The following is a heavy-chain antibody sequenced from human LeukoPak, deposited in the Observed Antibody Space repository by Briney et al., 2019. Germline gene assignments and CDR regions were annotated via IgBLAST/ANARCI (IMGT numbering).Heavy chain of an antibody. J-gene: IGHJ4*02. CDR3: AKDLPITHKFGELDY. CDR1: GFTFSSSA. CDR2: ISGSGSGGST. D-gene: IGHD3-10*01. V-gene: IGHV3-23*01. Sequence: GGSLRLSCAASGFTFSSSAMSWVRQAPGKGLEWVSSISGSGSGGSTYYADSVKGRFTISRDNSENTLYLQMNSLRAEDTAVYYCAKDLPITHKFGELDYWGQGTLVTVSS.